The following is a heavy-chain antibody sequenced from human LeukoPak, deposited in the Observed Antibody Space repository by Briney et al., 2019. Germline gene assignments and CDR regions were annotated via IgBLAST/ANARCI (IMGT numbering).Heavy chain of an antibody. CDR3: ARDVVGSLDY. J-gene: IGHJ4*02. CDR1: GFTFSTYW. V-gene: IGHV3-7*01. Sequence: GGSLRLSCAASGFTFSTYWMAWVRQAPGKGLEWVANIKGDESARHQADSVKGRFTISRDNAQNSVYLQMSSMRGEDTGIYYCARDVVGSLDYWGQGTLVTVSS. D-gene: IGHD1-26*01. CDR2: IKGDESAR.